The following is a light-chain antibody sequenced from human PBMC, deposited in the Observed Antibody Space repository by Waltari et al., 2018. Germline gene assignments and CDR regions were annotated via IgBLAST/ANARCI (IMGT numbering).Light chain of an antibody. CDR1: SRDVGIYNF. V-gene: IGLV2-23*02. Sequence: QSALTQPASVSGSPGQSLTISCTGTSRDVGIYNFVSWFQQPPGKAPKLMIYEVIKRPSGVSNRFSGSKSGNTASLTISGLQAEDEADYYCCSYAGSSTWVFGGGTKLTVL. J-gene: IGLJ3*02. CDR3: CSYAGSSTWV. CDR2: EVI.